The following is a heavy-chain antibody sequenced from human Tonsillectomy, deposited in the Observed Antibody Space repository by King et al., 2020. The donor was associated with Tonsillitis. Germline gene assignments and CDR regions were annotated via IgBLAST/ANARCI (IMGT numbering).Heavy chain of an antibody. D-gene: IGHD6-13*01. CDR1: GFTFSTFG. CDR2: ISYDGTYK. CDR3: AKDLGSSIAAVVWSVGWFDP. J-gene: IGHJ5*02. Sequence: VQLVESGGGVVQPGRSLRLTCATSGFTFSTFGMHWVRQAPGKGLEWVAVISYDGTYKYYGASVNGRFTISRDNSKNTLYLQMNSLRAEDTALYYCAKDLGSSIAAVVWSVGWFDPWGQGTLVTVSS. V-gene: IGHV3-30*18.